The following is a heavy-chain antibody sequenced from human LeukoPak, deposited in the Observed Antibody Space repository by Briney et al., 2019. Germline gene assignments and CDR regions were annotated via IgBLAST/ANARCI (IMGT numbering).Heavy chain of an antibody. D-gene: IGHD5-18*01. CDR1: GYTFTSYD. V-gene: IGHV1-8*01. Sequence: ASVKVSCKASGYTFTSYDINWVRQATGQVLGWMGWMNPNSGNTGYAQKFQGRVTMTRNTSISTAYMELSSLRSEDTAVYYCAREVIGSRYSFHWFDPWGQGTLVTVSS. CDR2: MNPNSGNT. CDR3: AREVIGSRYSFHWFDP. J-gene: IGHJ5*02.